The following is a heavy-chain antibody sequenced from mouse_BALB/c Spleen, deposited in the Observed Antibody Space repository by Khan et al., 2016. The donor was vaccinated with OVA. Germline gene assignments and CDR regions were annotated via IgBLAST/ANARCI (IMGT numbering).Heavy chain of an antibody. Sequence: VQLQQSGPELVRPGASVKISCKAPGYSFTGYFMNWVMQSHGKSLEWIGRINPHIGETFYNQRFKDKATLTVDESSSTAHMELRSLASEDSAVYYCTRIYRSDFDYWGQGTTLTVSS. D-gene: IGHD1-1*01. J-gene: IGHJ2*01. CDR1: GYSFTGYF. CDR3: TRIYRSDFDY. V-gene: IGHV1-20*02. CDR2: INPHIGET.